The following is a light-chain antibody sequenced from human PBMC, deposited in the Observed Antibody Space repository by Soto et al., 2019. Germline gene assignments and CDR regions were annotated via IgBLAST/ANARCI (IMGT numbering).Light chain of an antibody. CDR2: VTS. Sequence: DIPMTQSPSSLSASVGDRVTITCRASQNIGKYLNWYQQKPGRAPTLLIYVTSTLQSGVPSRFSGRGTGTDFTLTISSLQPEDFATYYCQQSYTSLRRTFGQGTKVEI. V-gene: IGKV1-39*01. CDR1: QNIGKY. J-gene: IGKJ1*01. CDR3: QQSYTSLRRT.